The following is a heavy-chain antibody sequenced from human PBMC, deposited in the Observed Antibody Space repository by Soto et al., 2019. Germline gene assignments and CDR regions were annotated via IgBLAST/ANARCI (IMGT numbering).Heavy chain of an antibody. CDR1: GGSISSYY. J-gene: IGHJ3*02. V-gene: IGHV4-59*01. CDR2: IYYSGST. CDR3: ASGRDGYNDAFDI. D-gene: IGHD5-12*01. Sequence: SETLSLTCTVSGGSISSYYWSWIRQPPGKGLEWIGYIYYSGSTNYNPSLKSRVTISVDTSKNQFSLKLSSVTAADTAVYCCASGRDGYNDAFDIWGQGTMVTVSS.